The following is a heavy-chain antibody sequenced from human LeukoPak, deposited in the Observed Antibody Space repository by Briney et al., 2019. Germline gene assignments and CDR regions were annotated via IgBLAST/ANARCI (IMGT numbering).Heavy chain of an antibody. V-gene: IGHV3-48*03. CDR2: ISSSGSTI. Sequence: GGSLRLSCAASGFTFSSYEMNWVRQAPGKGLEWISYISSSGSTIYYADSVKGRFTISRDIAKNSLYLQMNSLRAEDTALYYCARGALDSGYHNCFDCWGQGTLVTVSS. CDR1: GFTFSSYE. CDR3: ARGALDSGYHNCFDC. D-gene: IGHD3-22*01. J-gene: IGHJ4*02.